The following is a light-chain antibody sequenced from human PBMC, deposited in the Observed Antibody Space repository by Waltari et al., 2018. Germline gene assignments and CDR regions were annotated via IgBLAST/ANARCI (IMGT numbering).Light chain of an antibody. CDR2: GND. CDR1: TSNMGNNY. Sequence: QSVLTQPPSVSAAPGQKVTISCSGSTSNMGNNYVSWYQQFPGAAPKVLIYGNDKRTTGIPDRFSGSKSGTLATLDITGLQTGDEADYYCGTWDNTLSAVFGGGTKVTVL. CDR3: GTWDNTLSAV. V-gene: IGLV1-51*01. J-gene: IGLJ2*01.